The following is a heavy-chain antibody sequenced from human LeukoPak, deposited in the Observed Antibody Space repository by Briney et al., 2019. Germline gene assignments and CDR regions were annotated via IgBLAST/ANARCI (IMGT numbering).Heavy chain of an antibody. D-gene: IGHD4-17*01. CDR1: GGSISSGGYS. CDR2: IYHSGST. J-gene: IGHJ5*02. V-gene: IGHV4-30-2*01. Sequence: SQTLSLTCAVSGGSISSGGYSWSWIRQPPGKGLEWIGYIYHSGSTYYNPSLKSRVTISVDRSKNQFSLKLSSVTAADTAVYYCARDQYGDNGEYWFDPWGRGTLVTVSS. CDR3: ARDQYGDNGEYWFDP.